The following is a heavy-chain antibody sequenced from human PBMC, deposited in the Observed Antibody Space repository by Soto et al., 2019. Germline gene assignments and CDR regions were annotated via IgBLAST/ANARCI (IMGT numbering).Heavy chain of an antibody. D-gene: IGHD3-3*01. Sequence: QVQLVQSGAEVKKPGASVKVSCKASGYTFTNYYVHCVRLAPGQGLEWMGMINPGGGTTTYAQKFQGRLTMTRDTSTSTVYRELSSPRSEDTAVYYWARDADFWSGPDYWGQGTLVTVSS. J-gene: IGHJ4*02. V-gene: IGHV1-46*01. CDR3: ARDADFWSGPDY. CDR2: INPGGGTT. CDR1: GYTFTNYY.